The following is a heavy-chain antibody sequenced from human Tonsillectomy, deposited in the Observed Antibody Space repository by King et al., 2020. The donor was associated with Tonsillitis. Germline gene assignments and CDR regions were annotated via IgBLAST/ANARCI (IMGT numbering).Heavy chain of an antibody. CDR3: NVWGYHSGMDV. CDR2: ILYDGTNK. Sequence: VQLVESGGGVVQPGGSLRLSCAASGFTFSLYGMNWVRQAPGKGLEWVAFILYDGTNKYYEDSVKGRFTISRDNSKNTLYLQMNSLRAEDTAVYYCNVWGYHSGMDVWGQGTTVTVSS. V-gene: IGHV3-30*02. J-gene: IGHJ6*02. D-gene: IGHD3-16*01. CDR1: GFTFSLYG.